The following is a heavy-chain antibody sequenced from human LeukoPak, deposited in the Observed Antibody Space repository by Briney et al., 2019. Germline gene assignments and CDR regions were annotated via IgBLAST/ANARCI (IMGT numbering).Heavy chain of an antibody. CDR3: ARVSGYYYGMDV. V-gene: IGHV1-2*02. CDR1: GYTFTGYY. Sequence: ASVKVPCKASGYTFTGYYMHWVRQAPGQGLEWMGWINPNSGGTNYAQKFQGRVTMTRDTSISTTYMELSRLRSDDTAVYYCARVSGYYYGMDVWGQGTTVTVSS. CDR2: INPNSGGT. J-gene: IGHJ6*02.